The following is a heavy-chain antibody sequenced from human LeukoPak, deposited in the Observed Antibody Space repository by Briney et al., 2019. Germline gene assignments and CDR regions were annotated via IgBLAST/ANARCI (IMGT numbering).Heavy chain of an antibody. D-gene: IGHD2-2*02. CDR1: GFTFSDYG. Sequence: GGSLRLSCAASGFTFSDYGLHWVRQAPGKGLEWVAFIREDGSNKYYADSVKGRFTISRDNSKNTLYLQMNSLRAEDTAVYYCAKDAAIHIRYAFDIWGQGTMVTVSS. J-gene: IGHJ3*02. V-gene: IGHV3-30*02. CDR3: AKDAAIHIRYAFDI. CDR2: IREDGSNK.